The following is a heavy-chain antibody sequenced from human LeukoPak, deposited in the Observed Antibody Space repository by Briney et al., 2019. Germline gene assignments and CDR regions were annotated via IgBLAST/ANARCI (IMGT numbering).Heavy chain of an antibody. V-gene: IGHV4-34*01. D-gene: IGHD6-13*01. CDR3: ARGRAAGDV. Sequence: SETLSLTCAVYGGSFSGYYWSWIRQPPGKGLEWIGEINHSGSTNYNPSLESRVTISVDTSKNQFSLKLSSVTAADTAVYYCARGRAAGDVWGKGTTVTVSS. CDR1: GGSFSGYY. J-gene: IGHJ6*04. CDR2: INHSGST.